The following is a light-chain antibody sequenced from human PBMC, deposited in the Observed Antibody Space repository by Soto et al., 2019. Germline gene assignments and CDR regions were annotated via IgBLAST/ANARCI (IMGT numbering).Light chain of an antibody. CDR2: KVS. J-gene: IGKJ5*01. Sequence: DVVMTQSTLSLPVTLGHPASISCRSTQSLVHSDGIAYSSWFQQKPGRSPRRLINKVSNRDHGAPAIFRGSGTSTDFALRRGSVDAEDIWVYYFMQGTHCPITFGQGTRLDIK. V-gene: IGKV2-30*02. CDR3: MQGTHCPIT. CDR1: QSLVHSDGIAY.